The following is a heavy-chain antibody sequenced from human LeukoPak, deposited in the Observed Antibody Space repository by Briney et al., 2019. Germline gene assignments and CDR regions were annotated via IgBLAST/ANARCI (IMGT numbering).Heavy chain of an antibody. J-gene: IGHJ3*02. CDR2: IYSGGST. CDR3: ARVCGGDCNDAFDI. Sequence: PGGSLRLSCAASGFTVSSNYMSWVRQAPGKGLEWVSVIYSGGSTYYADSVKGRFTISRDNSKNTLYLQMNSLRADDTAVYYCARVCGGDCNDAFDIWGQGTMVTVSS. D-gene: IGHD2-21*02. V-gene: IGHV3-53*01. CDR1: GFTVSSNY.